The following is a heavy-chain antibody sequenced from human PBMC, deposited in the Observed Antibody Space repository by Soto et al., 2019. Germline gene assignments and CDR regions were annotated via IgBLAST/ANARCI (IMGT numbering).Heavy chain of an antibody. CDR2: ISGSGGST. CDR1: GFTFSSYA. Sequence: EVQLLESGGGLAQPGGSLRLSCAASGFTFSSYAMSWVRQAPGKGLEWVSAISGSGGSTYYADSVKGRFTISRDNSKNTLYLQMNSLRAEDTAVYYCAKNGPARELLGPTYYFDYWGQGTLVTVSS. D-gene: IGHD1-26*01. V-gene: IGHV3-23*01. CDR3: AKNGPARELLGPTYYFDY. J-gene: IGHJ4*02.